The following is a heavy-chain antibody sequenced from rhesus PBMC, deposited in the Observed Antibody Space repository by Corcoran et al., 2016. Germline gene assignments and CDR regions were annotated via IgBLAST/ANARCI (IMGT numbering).Heavy chain of an antibody. D-gene: IGHD3-34*01. V-gene: IGHV1-111*02. CDR2: VDPEDGEA. CDR1: GYTFTDYY. Sequence: EVQLVQSGAEVKKPGASVKISCKASGYTFTDYYLHWVRQAPGKGLEWMGRVDPEDGEAIHARKFQDRVTITAYTFTDTAYMELSSLRSEDTAVYYCATDVLSGVIINFGYWGQGVLVTVSS. CDR3: ATDVLSGVIINFGY. J-gene: IGHJ4*01.